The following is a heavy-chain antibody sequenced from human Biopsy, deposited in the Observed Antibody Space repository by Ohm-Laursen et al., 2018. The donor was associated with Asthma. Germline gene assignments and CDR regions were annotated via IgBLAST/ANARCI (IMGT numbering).Heavy chain of an antibody. Sequence: SVKVSCKSLGGTFNTYVIGWVRQAPGQGLEWMGGINSVFGTTTYPQKFQDRVTITADDSTSTVYVELSSLRSEDTAVYYCARRAGSCISRTCYSLDFWGQGTLVTVSS. J-gene: IGHJ4*02. CDR1: GGTFNTYV. D-gene: IGHD2-2*01. CDR3: ARRAGSCISRTCYSLDF. V-gene: IGHV1-69*13. CDR2: INSVFGTT.